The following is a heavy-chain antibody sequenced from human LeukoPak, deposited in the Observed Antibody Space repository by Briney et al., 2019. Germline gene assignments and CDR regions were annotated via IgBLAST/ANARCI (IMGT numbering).Heavy chain of an antibody. CDR1: GGSFSGYY. CDR3: AKSNGYGLVDI. CDR2: IFYSGST. J-gene: IGHJ3*02. V-gene: IGHV4-34*12. Sequence: PSETLSLTCAVYGGSFSGYYWGWVRQPPGKGLEWIGNIFYSGSTYYSPSLKSRVTISLDTSRNQFSLKLNSVTAADTAVYYCAKSNGYGLVDIWGQGTMVTVSS. D-gene: IGHD3-10*01.